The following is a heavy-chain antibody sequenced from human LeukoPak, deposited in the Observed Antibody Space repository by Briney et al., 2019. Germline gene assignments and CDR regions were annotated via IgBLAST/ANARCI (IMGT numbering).Heavy chain of an antibody. V-gene: IGHV1-2*06. CDR1: GYTFTGYY. Sequence: ASVKVSCKASGYTFTGYYMRWVRQAPGQGLEWMGRINPNSGGTNYAQKFQGRVTMTRDTSISTAYMELSRLRSDDTAVYYCARDTLSGYNWGLGYWGQGTLVTVSS. CDR3: ARDTLSGYNWGLGY. D-gene: IGHD3-3*01. CDR2: INPNSGGT. J-gene: IGHJ4*02.